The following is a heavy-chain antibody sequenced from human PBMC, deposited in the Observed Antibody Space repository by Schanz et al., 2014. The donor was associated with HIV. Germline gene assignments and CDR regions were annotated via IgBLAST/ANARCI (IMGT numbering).Heavy chain of an antibody. V-gene: IGHV1-69*01. CDR3: TRAYCGADCSRFYYYGTDV. CDR1: GGTFRTYA. J-gene: IGHJ6*02. D-gene: IGHD2-21*02. Sequence: QVQLVQSGSEVKKPGSSVKVSCKTLGGTFRTYAVSWVRQAPGQGLEWMGGIVPIFGTTNYAQRFQGRVSITADESTSTAYMELSGLRSEDTAVYYCTRAYCGADCSRFYYYGTDVWGQGTTVTVSS. CDR2: IVPIFGTT.